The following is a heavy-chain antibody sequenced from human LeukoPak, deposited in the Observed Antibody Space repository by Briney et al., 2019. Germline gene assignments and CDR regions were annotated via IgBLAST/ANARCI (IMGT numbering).Heavy chain of an antibody. CDR3: AKIFPSYKMDV. Sequence: GGSLRLSCAASGFTFSTYAMSWVRQAPGKGLEWVSVIGGSDGTTYYADSVKGRFTISRDNSKNTLYLQMNSLRAEDTAVYYCAKIFPSYKMDVWGQGTTVTVSS. J-gene: IGHJ6*02. V-gene: IGHV3-23*01. CDR2: IGGSDGTT. D-gene: IGHD3-3*01. CDR1: GFTFSTYA.